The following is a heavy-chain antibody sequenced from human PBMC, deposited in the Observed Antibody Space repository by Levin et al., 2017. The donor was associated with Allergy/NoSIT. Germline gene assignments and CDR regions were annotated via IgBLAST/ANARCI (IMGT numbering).Heavy chain of an antibody. D-gene: IGHD6-13*01. CDR3: ARDFESSSSQGGFDI. J-gene: IGHJ3*02. CDR1: GASISSYY. Sequence: PSETLSLTCTVSGASISSYYWSWIRQPPGKGLEWIGYISDSGSTNHNPSLKSRVTISVDTSKNHFSLKLSSVTAADTAVYYCARDFESSSSQGGFDIWGQGTTVTVSS. CDR2: ISDSGST. V-gene: IGHV4-59*01.